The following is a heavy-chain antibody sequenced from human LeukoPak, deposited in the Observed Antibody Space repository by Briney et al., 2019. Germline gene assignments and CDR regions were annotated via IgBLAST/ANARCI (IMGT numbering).Heavy chain of an antibody. V-gene: IGHV3-23*01. CDR3: AKVKVRGPPPGLFFDY. CDR1: GFTFDDYG. D-gene: IGHD3-10*01. J-gene: IGHJ4*02. Sequence: GGSLRLSCAASGFTFDDYGMSWVRQAPGKGLEWVSAISGSGGSTYYADSVKGRFTISRDNSKNTLYLQMNSLRAEDTAVYYCAKVKVRGPPPGLFFDYWGQGTLVTVSS. CDR2: ISGSGGST.